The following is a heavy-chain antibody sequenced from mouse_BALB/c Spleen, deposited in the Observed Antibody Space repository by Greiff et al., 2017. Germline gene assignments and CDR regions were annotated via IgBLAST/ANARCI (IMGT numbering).Heavy chain of an antibody. V-gene: IGHV1-69*02. CDR1: GYTFTSYW. CDR2: IDPSDSYT. D-gene: IGHD1-1*01. CDR3: TRGGLLLGAMDY. J-gene: IGHJ4*01. Sequence: QVQLQQSGAELVKPGASVKLSCKASGYTFTSYWMHWVKQRPGQGLEWIGEIDPSDSYTNYNQKFKGKATLTVDKSSSTAYMQLSSLTSEDSAVYYCTRGGLLLGAMDYWGQGTSVTVSS.